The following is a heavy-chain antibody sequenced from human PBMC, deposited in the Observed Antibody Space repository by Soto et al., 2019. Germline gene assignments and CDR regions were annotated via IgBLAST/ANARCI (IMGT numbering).Heavy chain of an antibody. CDR3: ARRGDWGSDEFDY. J-gene: IGHJ4*02. D-gene: IGHD7-27*01. V-gene: IGHV4-39*01. CDR1: GGSISSSSYY. Sequence: SETLSLTCTVSGGSISSSSYYWGWIRQPPGKGLEWIGSIYYSGSTYYNPSLKSRVTISVDTSKNQFSLKLSSVTAADTAVYYCARRGDWGSDEFDYWGQGPLVTVSS. CDR2: IYYSGST.